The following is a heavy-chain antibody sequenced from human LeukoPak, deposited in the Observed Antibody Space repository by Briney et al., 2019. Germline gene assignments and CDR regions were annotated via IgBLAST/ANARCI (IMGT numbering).Heavy chain of an antibody. D-gene: IGHD4-17*01. V-gene: IGHV4-61*02. CDR3: AREIYGDYGAFDY. J-gene: IGHJ4*02. CDR2: IYTSGST. Sequence: SETLSLTCTVSGGSISSASYYWSWIRRPAGKGLEWFGRIYTSGSTNYNPSLKSRVTISVDTSKNQFSLKLSSVTAADTAVYYCAREIYGDYGAFDYWGQGTLVTVSS. CDR1: GGSISSASYY.